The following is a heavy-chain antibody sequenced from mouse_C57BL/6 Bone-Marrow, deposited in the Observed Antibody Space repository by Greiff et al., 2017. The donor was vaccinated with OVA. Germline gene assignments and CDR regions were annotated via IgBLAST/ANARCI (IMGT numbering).Heavy chain of an antibody. CDR2: ISSGSSTI. V-gene: IGHV5-17*01. CDR3: ARPRLRGYYYAMDY. J-gene: IGHJ4*01. CDR1: GFTFSDYG. Sequence: EVKLMESGGGLVKPGGSLKLSCAASGFTFSDYGMHWVRQAPEKGLEWVAYISSGSSTIYYADTVKGRFTISRDNAKNTLFLQMTSLRSEDTAMYYCARPRLRGYYYAMDYWGQGTSVTVSS. D-gene: IGHD2-4*01.